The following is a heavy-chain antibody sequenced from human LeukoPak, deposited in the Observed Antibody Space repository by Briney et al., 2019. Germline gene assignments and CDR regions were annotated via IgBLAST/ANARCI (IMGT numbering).Heavy chain of an antibody. J-gene: IGHJ4*02. Sequence: TGGSLRLSCAASGFPFSIYAMHWVRQAPGKGLELVSTISNNGGSTYFANSVKGRFTISRDNSKNTLFLQLGSLRPEDMAVYYCARNPHCDTTTCLSYFDYWGRGTLVTVSS. D-gene: IGHD2-2*01. CDR2: ISNNGGST. CDR3: ARNPHCDTTTCLSYFDY. V-gene: IGHV3-64*01. CDR1: GFPFSIYA.